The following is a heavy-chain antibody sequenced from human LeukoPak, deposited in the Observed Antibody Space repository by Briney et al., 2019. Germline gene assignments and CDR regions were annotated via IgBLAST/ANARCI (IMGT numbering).Heavy chain of an antibody. D-gene: IGHD3-16*01. Sequence: GGSLRLSCAASGFTFSSYSMNWVRQAPGMGLEWVSYISSRSSNIYYADSVKGRFTISRDNAKNSLYLQMNSLRDEDTAVYYCARIPGGYYYGMDVWGQGTTVTVSS. CDR2: ISSRSSNI. V-gene: IGHV3-48*02. CDR1: GFTFSSYS. CDR3: ARIPGGYYYGMDV. J-gene: IGHJ6*02.